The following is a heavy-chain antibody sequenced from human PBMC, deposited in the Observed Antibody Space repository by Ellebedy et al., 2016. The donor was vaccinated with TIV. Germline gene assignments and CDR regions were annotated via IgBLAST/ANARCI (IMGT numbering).Heavy chain of an antibody. CDR3: ARDSASHLRFSYTDY. Sequence: GESLKISCATSGFSMSGYEMSWVRQAPGKGLEWVSSISFDSRYTYYASSVRGRFTISRDNAQGSVFLEMNNLRAEDTAVYYCARDSASHLRFSYTDYWGRGTLIAVSS. CDR2: ISFDSRYT. V-gene: IGHV3-21*01. CDR1: GFSMSGYE. J-gene: IGHJ4*01. D-gene: IGHD4-11*01.